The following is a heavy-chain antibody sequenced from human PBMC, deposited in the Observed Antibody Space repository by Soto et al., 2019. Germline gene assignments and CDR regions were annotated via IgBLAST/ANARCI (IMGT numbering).Heavy chain of an antibody. CDR3: ARAVRGGIYDSSGYVYGMDV. CDR2: IYTSGST. J-gene: IGHJ6*02. CDR1: GGYLRSYY. D-gene: IGHD3-22*01. V-gene: IGHV4-4*07. Sequence: PSAPLSLTCPCSGGYLRSYYLGLIRPPPRKGLVWIGRIYTSGSTNYNPSLKSRVTMSVDTSKNQFSLKLSSVTAADTAVYYCARAVRGGIYDSSGYVYGMDVWGQGNKVTVSS.